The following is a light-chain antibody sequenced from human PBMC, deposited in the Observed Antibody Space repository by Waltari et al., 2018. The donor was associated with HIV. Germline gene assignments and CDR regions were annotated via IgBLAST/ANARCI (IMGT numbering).Light chain of an antibody. V-gene: IGLV1-44*01. CDR3: ATWDDSLNGHVV. CDR1: SSNIGDNT. J-gene: IGLJ2*01. CDR2: TNT. Sequence: QSVLTQPPSASGTPGQRVTISCSGSSSNIGDNTVNWYQQPPGTAPKLLIYTNTQPPSGVPDRFSGSKSGTSASLAISGLQSEDEADYYCATWDDSLNGHVVFGGGTKLTVL.